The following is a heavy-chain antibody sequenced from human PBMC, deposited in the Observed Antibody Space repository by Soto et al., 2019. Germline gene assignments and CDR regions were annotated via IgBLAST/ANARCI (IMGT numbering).Heavy chain of an antibody. CDR3: ARPSPRYCSGGSCLEFPDAFHV. CDR1: GFTFSSYS. CDR2: ISGSSNYK. J-gene: IGHJ3*01. D-gene: IGHD2-15*01. V-gene: IGHV3-21*01. Sequence: GGSLRLSCAASGFTFSSYSMNWVRQAPGKGLEWVSSISGSSNYKSYADSVKGRFTISRDNAKNSLYLQMNSLRAEDTAVYYCARPSPRYCSGGSCLEFPDAFHVWGHGTMVTVSS.